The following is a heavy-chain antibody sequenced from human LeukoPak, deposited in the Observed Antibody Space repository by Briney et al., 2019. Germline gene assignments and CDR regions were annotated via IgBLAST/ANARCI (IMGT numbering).Heavy chain of an antibody. D-gene: IGHD3-16*01. Sequence: PSETLTLTCTVSGCSISSYYWSWIRQPPGKALEWLAFIYWDDDKHYSTSLKSSLTITKDNSKNQVVLAMTSMDPVDTATYYCVHRQGEMILRYWGQGTLVTVSS. CDR2: IYWDDDK. CDR3: VHRQGEMILRY. J-gene: IGHJ4*02. V-gene: IGHV2-5*08. CDR1: GCSISSYYW.